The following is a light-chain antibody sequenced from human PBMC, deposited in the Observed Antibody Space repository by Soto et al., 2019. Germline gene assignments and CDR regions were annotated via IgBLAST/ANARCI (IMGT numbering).Light chain of an antibody. Sequence: DIQMTQSPSTLSASVGDRVTITCRASQSISSWLAWYQQKPGKAPKLLIYDASSLESGFPSRFSGSGSGTEFTLTISSLQHDDFATYYCQQYNSYITFGQGTRLEIK. V-gene: IGKV1-5*01. J-gene: IGKJ5*01. CDR2: DAS. CDR1: QSISSW. CDR3: QQYNSYIT.